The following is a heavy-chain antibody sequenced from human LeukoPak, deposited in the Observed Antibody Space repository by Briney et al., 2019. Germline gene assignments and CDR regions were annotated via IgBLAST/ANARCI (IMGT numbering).Heavy chain of an antibody. D-gene: IGHD1-14*01. CDR2: ISAYNGNT. J-gene: IGHJ6*03. CDR3: ARVRGTPDVYYHYYYYMDV. V-gene: IGHV1-18*01. CDR1: GHTFTSYG. Sequence: ASVKVSCKASGHTFTSYGISWVRQAPGQGLEWMGWISAYNGNTNYAQKLQGRVTMTTDTSTSTAYMELRSLRSDDTAVYYCARVRGTPDVYYHYYYYMDVWGKGTTVTAPS.